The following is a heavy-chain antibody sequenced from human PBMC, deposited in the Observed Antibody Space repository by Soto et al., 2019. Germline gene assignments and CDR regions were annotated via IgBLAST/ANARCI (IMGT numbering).Heavy chain of an antibody. CDR1: GFTFGSYS. J-gene: IGHJ6*02. CDR3: AVGYYDSSGYYSRYYYGMDV. V-gene: IGHV3-21*01. D-gene: IGHD3-22*01. Sequence: LRLSCAASGFTFGSYSMNWVRQAPGKGLEWVSSISSSSSYIYYADSVKGRFTISRDNAKNSLYLQMNSLRAEDTAVYYCAVGYYDSSGYYSRYYYGMDVWGQGTTVTVSS. CDR2: ISSSSSYI.